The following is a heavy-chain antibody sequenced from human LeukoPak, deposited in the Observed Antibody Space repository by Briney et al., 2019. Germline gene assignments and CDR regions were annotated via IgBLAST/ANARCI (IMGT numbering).Heavy chain of an antibody. D-gene: IGHD4-17*01. CDR2: IWYDGSNK. J-gene: IGHJ4*02. Sequence: GGSLRLSCAASGFTFSSYGMHWVRQAPGKGLEWVAVIWYDGSNKYYADSVKGRFTISRDNSKNTLYLQMNSLRDEDTAVYYCARSHDYGDPFDYWGQGTLVTVSS. CDR1: GFTFSSYG. CDR3: ARSHDYGDPFDY. V-gene: IGHV3-33*01.